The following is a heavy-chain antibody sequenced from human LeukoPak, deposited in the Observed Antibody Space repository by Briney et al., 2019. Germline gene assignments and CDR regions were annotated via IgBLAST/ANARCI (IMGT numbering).Heavy chain of an antibody. J-gene: IGHJ6*02. Sequence: PGRSLRLSCAPSGFTFSSYSINWVRQAPRQGLEWVSSINSGSSYIYYANSVKGRFTISRDNAKNSLYLRMNSLRAEDTAVYFCASQVGYCSGPSCSFYTMDVWGQGTTVTVSS. CDR2: INSGSSYI. CDR3: ASQVGYCSGPSCSFYTMDV. D-gene: IGHD2-2*01. V-gene: IGHV3-21*01. CDR1: GFTFSSYS.